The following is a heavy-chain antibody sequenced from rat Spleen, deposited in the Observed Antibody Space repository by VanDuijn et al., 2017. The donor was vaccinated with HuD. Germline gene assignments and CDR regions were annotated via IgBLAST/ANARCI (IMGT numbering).Heavy chain of an antibody. D-gene: IGHD5-1*01. J-gene: IGHJ4*01. CDR3: TRDGVGADYYVMDA. CDR1: GFTFSNYY. V-gene: IGHV5-27*01. CDR2: ISTGGGNT. Sequence: EVQLVESGGGLVQPGRSLKLSCAASGFTFSNYYMAWVRQAPTKGLEWVATISTGGGNTYYPDSVKGRFTISRDNAKSTLYLQMNSLRSEDTATYYCTRDGVGADYYVMDAWGQGASVTVSS.